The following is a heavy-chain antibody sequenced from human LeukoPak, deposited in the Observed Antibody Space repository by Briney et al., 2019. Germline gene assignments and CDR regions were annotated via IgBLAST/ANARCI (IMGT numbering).Heavy chain of an antibody. J-gene: IGHJ4*02. V-gene: IGHV3-30*18. CDR3: AKKAVAGHFDY. CDR2: ISYDGSNK. D-gene: IGHD6-19*01. Sequence: GGSLRLSCAASGFTFSSYAMSWVRQAPGKGLEWVAVISYDGSNKYYADSVKGRFTISRDNSKNTLYLQMNSLRAEDTAVYYCAKKAVAGHFDYWGQGTLVTVSS. CDR1: GFTFSSYA.